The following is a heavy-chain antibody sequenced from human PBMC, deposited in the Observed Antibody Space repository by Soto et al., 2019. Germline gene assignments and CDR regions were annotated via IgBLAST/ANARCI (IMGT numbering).Heavy chain of an antibody. D-gene: IGHD2-15*01. CDR3: ARGCSGGSCYWFDP. CDR1: GYTFTSYY. V-gene: IGHV1-46*01. Sequence: ASEKVSCKASGYTFTSYYMHWMRQAPGQGLEWLGIIKPSGGTTSYAQQGQGRVTMTRDTSTSTVYMELSSLRSEDTAVYYCARGCSGGSCYWFDPWGQGTLVTVSS. J-gene: IGHJ5*02. CDR2: IKPSGGTT.